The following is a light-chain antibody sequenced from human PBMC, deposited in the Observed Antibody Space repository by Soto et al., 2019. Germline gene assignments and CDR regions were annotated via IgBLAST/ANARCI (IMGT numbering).Light chain of an antibody. CDR2: HAS. Sequence: DIQMTQSPSFLSASVGDRVTITCRASQTIRIYLAWYQQKPGKAPKLLIYHASRLESGVPSRFSGSGSGREFTLTISSLQPDDFETYYCQQYDSYSPYTFGQGTTVDIK. CDR3: QQYDSYSPYT. J-gene: IGKJ2*01. CDR1: QTIRIY. V-gene: IGKV1-5*01.